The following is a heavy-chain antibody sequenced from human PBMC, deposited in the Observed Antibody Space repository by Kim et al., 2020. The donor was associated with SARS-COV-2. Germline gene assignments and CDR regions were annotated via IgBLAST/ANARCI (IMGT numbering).Heavy chain of an antibody. CDR1: GDSISSYY. J-gene: IGHJ4*02. D-gene: IGHD3-22*01. Sequence: SETLSLTCTVSGDSISSYYWSWIRQPPGKGLEWIGYIYYSGSTNYNPSLKSRVTISVDTSKNQFSLRLSSVTAADTAVYYCARAHYHDSSGYYPHFDYWGQGTLVTVSS. CDR3: ARAHYHDSSGYYPHFDY. V-gene: IGHV4-59*01. CDR2: IYYSGST.